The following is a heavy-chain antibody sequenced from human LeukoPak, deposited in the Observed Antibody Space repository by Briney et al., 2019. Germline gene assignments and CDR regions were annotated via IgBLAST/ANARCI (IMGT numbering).Heavy chain of an antibody. CDR2: IYSGGSA. CDR3: ARDAAVADSPDY. D-gene: IGHD6-19*01. J-gene: IGHJ4*02. Sequence: GGSLRLSCVVSGFTLNNHWMSWVRQAPGKGLGWVSIIYSGGSAYYADSVKGRFTISRDDSKNMLFLQMNSLRAEDTAVYYCARDAAVADSPDYWGQGTPVTVSS. V-gene: IGHV3-66*01. CDR1: GFTLNNHW.